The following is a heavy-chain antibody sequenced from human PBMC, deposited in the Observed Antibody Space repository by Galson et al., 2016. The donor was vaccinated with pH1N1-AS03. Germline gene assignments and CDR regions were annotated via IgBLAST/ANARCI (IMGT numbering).Heavy chain of an antibody. CDR3: AGDEGFANGINV. CDR1: GLTVSSGY. J-gene: IGHJ6*02. CDR2: IHPGGDT. Sequence: SLRLSCAATGLTVSSGYHMSWVRQAPGKGLEWVSVIHPGGDTYNADSVKGRFTISRDNFENMVYLQMNSLRPEDTAGYYCAGDEGFANGINVWGQGTTVTVSS. V-gene: IGHV3-66*02. D-gene: IGHD3-3*01.